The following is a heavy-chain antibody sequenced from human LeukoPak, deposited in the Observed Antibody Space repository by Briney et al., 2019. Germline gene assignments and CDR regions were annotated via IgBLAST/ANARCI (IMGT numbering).Heavy chain of an antibody. V-gene: IGHV4-34*01. Sequence: PSETLSLICAVYGGSFSGYYWSWIRQPPGKGLEWIGEINHSGSTNYNPSLKSRVTISVDTSKNQFSLKLSSVTAADTAVYYCARGFRELSTLFDYWGQGTLVTVSS. D-gene: IGHD3-10*01. J-gene: IGHJ4*02. CDR1: GGSFSGYY. CDR3: ARGFRELSTLFDY. CDR2: INHSGST.